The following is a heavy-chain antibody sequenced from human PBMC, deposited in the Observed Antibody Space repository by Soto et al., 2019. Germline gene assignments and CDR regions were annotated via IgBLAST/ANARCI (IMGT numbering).Heavy chain of an antibody. CDR3: ARDHRGGSRGWKRFDY. V-gene: IGHV1-69*01. Sequence: QVQLVQSGAEVKKPGSSVKVSCKASGGTFSSYAISWVRQAPGQGLEWMGGIIPIFGTANYAQKFQGRVTITADESTSTAYIELSSLRSEDTAVYYCARDHRGGSRGWKRFDYWGQGTLVTVSS. J-gene: IGHJ4*02. D-gene: IGHD6-19*01. CDR2: IIPIFGTA. CDR1: GGTFSSYA.